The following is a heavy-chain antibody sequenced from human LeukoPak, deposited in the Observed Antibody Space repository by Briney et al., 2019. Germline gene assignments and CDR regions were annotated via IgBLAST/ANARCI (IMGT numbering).Heavy chain of an antibody. J-gene: IGHJ4*02. CDR2: ISGYSGNA. Sequence: ASVKVSCTASGYIFSNFGLTWVRQAPGQGLEWMGWISGYSGNANYAQKFQDRVVMTTDRSTSTTYMELRSVRSDDTAVYYCATAIRGSPYDFWSGYYGYWGQGTLVTVSS. CDR1: GYIFSNFG. CDR3: ATAIRGSPYDFWSGYYGY. D-gene: IGHD3-3*01. V-gene: IGHV1-18*01.